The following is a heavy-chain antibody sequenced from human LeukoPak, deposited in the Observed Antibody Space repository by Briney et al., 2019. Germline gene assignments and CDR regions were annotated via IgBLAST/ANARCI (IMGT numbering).Heavy chain of an antibody. V-gene: IGHV3-21*01. D-gene: IGHD5-18*01. CDR2: ISSSSSYI. Sequence: PGGSLRLSCAASGFTFSSHSMNWVRQAPGKGLEWVSSISSSSSYIYYADSVKGRFTISRDNAKNSLYLQMNSLRAEDTAVYYCARGPDTRGYSYGTFDYWGQGTLVTVSS. J-gene: IGHJ4*02. CDR3: ARGPDTRGYSYGTFDY. CDR1: GFTFSSHS.